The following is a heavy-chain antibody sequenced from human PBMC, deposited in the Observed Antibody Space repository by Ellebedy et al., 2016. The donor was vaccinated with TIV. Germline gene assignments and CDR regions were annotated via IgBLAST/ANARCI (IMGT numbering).Heavy chain of an antibody. Sequence: GESLKISCAASGSTLNTYWMHWVRQAPGKGLVWVSSVNTDGSYTNYADSVKGRFTISSDNAKNTLYLQMNSLRTDDTAVYYCARDLYYGIDLWGQGTTVTVSS. V-gene: IGHV3-74*01. CDR1: GSTLNTYW. CDR3: ARDLYYGIDL. D-gene: IGHD2-8*01. J-gene: IGHJ6*02. CDR2: VNTDGSYT.